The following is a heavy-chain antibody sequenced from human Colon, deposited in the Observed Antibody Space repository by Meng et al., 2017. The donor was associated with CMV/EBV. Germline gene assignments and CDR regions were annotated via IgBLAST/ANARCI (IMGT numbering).Heavy chain of an antibody. CDR3: AKGLFAASSLLYFDF. V-gene: IGHV3-23*01. CDR2: ISGSGSTT. CDR1: GFTLRNSA. D-gene: IGHD6-25*01. J-gene: IGHJ4*02. Sequence: GESLKISCAASGFTLRNSAMAWVRQAPGKGLEWVSSISGSGSTTNYAVSVKGRFTISRDTSNNTLSLQMNSLRAEDTAVYYCAKGLFAASSLLYFDFWGQGTPVTVSS.